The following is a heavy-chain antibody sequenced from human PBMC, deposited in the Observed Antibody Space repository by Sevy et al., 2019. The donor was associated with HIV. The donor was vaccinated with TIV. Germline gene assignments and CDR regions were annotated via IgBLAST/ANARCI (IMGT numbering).Heavy chain of an antibody. J-gene: IGHJ4*02. CDR2: IYYSGST. CDR1: GASISTYY. V-gene: IGHV4-59*01. D-gene: IGHD3-22*01. Sequence: SETLSLTCTVSGASISTYYWSWIRQPPGKGLEWIGYIYYSGSTDYNPSLKSRVTISVDTSKIQFSLKLSSVTAADTAVYYCARGANYYDSSGYLYYWGQGTLVTVSS. CDR3: ARGANYYDSSGYLYY.